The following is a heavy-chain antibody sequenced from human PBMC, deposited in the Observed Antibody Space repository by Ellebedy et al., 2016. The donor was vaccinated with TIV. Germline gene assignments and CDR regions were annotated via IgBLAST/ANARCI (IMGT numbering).Heavy chain of an antibody. CDR3: AREGKTGTSHTGSFDY. V-gene: IGHV1-2*04. J-gene: IGHJ4*02. CDR1: GYTFTGHY. CDR2: INPNNGGT. Sequence: AASVKVSCKASGYTFTGHYLHWVRQAPGQGLEWMAWINPNNGGTNYAQKFQGWVTVTRDTSISTAYMELGRLTSEDTAVYYCAREGKTGTSHTGSFDYWGQGTLVTVSS. D-gene: IGHD1-1*01.